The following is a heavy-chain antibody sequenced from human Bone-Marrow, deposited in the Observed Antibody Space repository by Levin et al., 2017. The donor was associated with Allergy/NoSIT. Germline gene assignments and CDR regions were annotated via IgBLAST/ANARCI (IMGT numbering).Heavy chain of an antibody. J-gene: IGHJ4*02. CDR1: GFTFSSYG. CDR3: AKDPRPDTAMTDDY. D-gene: IGHD5-18*01. Sequence: PGGSLRLSCAASGFTFSSYGMHWVRQAPGKGLEWVAVISYDGSNKYYADSVKGRFTISRDNSKNTLYLQMNSLRAEDTAVYYCAKDPRPDTAMTDDYWGQGTLVTVSS. CDR2: ISYDGSNK. V-gene: IGHV3-30*18.